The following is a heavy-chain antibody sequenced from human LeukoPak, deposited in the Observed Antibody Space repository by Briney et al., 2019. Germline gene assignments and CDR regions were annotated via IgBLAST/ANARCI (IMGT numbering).Heavy chain of an antibody. CDR1: GGSISSGGYS. Sequence: SETLSLTCAVSGGSISSGGYSWSWIRQPPGKGLEWLGYIYHSGSTYYNPSLKSRVTISVDRSKNQFSLKLSSVTAADTAVYYCARANYYDSSGYSLHFDYWGQGTLVTVSS. D-gene: IGHD3-22*01. V-gene: IGHV4-30-2*01. CDR2: IYHSGST. CDR3: ARANYYDSSGYSLHFDY. J-gene: IGHJ4*02.